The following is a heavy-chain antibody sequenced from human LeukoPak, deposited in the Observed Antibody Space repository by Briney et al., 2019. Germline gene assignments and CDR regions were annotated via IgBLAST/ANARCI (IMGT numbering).Heavy chain of an antibody. V-gene: IGHV4-59*01. D-gene: IGHD5-18*01. CDR3: ARWAHVDTAPSYAFDI. J-gene: IGHJ3*02. CDR1: GRSISSYY. CDR2: IYYSGST. Sequence: PSETLSLTCTVSGRSISSYYWSWIRQPPGKGLEWIGYIYYSGSTNYNPSLKSRVTISVDTSKNQFSLKLSSVTAADTAVYYCARWAHVDTAPSYAFDIWGQGTMVTVSS.